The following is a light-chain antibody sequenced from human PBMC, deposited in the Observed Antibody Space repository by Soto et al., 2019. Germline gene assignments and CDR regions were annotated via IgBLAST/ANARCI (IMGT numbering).Light chain of an antibody. V-gene: IGKV1-39*01. J-gene: IGKJ4*01. CDR2: AAS. CDR3: QQSYSTPLT. CDR1: QSISTY. Sequence: DIQMAQSPSSLSASVGDRVTITCRTSQSISTYLNWYQQKPGKAPNLLIYAASRLQSGVPSRFGGSGSETEFTLTINNLQPEEFATYYCQQSYSTPLTFGGGTKVEIK.